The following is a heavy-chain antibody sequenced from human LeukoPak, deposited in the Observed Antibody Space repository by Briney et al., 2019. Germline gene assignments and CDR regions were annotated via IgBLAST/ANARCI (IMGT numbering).Heavy chain of an antibody. Sequence: GGSLRLSCAASGFTFSSYAMSWVRQAPGKGLEWVSATSGSGGSTYYADSVKGRFTISRDNSKNTLYLQTNSLRAEDTAVYYCAKDREDTIFGVVNPFDYWGQGTLVTVSS. V-gene: IGHV3-23*01. D-gene: IGHD3-3*01. CDR3: AKDREDTIFGVVNPFDY. CDR2: TSGSGGST. CDR1: GFTFSSYA. J-gene: IGHJ4*02.